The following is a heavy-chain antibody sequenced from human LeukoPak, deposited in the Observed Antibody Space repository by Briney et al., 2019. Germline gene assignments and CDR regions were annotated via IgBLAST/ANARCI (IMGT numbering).Heavy chain of an antibody. CDR2: IYSGGST. D-gene: IGHD3-22*01. CDR1: GFTVSSNY. CDR3: ARDPDYNDSA. V-gene: IGHV3-53*01. Sequence: GGSLRLSCAASGFTVSSNYMSWVRQAPGKGLEWVSVIYSGGSTYYADSVKGRFTISRDNSKNTLYLQMNSPRADDTAVYYCARDPDYNDSAWGQGTLVTVSS. J-gene: IGHJ4*02.